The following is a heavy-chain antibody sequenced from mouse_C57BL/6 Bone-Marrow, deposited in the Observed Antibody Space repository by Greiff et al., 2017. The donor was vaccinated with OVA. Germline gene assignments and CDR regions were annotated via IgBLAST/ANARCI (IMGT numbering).Heavy chain of an antibody. Sequence: DVMLVESGEGLVKPGGSLKLSCAASGFTFSSYAMSWVRQTPEKRLEWVAYISSGGDYIYYADTVKGRFTISRDNARNTLYLQMSSLKSEDTAMYYCTRNTTVGQGMDYWGQGTSVTVSS. CDR3: TRNTTVGQGMDY. J-gene: IGHJ4*01. CDR2: ISSGGDYI. CDR1: GFTFSSYA. V-gene: IGHV5-9-1*02. D-gene: IGHD1-1*01.